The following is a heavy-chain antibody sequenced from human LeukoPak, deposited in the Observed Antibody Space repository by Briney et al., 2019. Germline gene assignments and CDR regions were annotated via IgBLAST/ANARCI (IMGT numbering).Heavy chain of an antibody. D-gene: IGHD4-11*01. CDR2: MNHNSGNT. CDR3: ARGPAYSNYRASYYYYMDV. J-gene: IGHJ6*03. V-gene: IGHV1-8*03. CDR1: GYTFTNYD. Sequence: ASVKVSCKASGYTFTNYDINWVRQATGQGLEWMGWMNHNSGNTGYAEKFQGRVTITRDTSITTAYMELTSLRSEDSAVYYCARGPAYSNYRASYYYYMDVWGKGTTVTVSS.